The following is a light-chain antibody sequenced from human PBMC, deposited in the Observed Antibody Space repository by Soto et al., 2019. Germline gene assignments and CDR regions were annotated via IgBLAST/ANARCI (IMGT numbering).Light chain of an antibody. V-gene: IGKV3-20*01. CDR3: QQYGSSGT. CDR2: GAS. CDR1: QSVSSSY. J-gene: IGKJ1*01. Sequence: EIVLTQSPDTLSVSPGERVTLSCGASQSVSSSYLAWYQQKPGQAPRLLIDGASSRATGIPDRFSGTGSGTDFTLTISRLEPEDFAVYYCQQYGSSGTFGQGTKVDIK.